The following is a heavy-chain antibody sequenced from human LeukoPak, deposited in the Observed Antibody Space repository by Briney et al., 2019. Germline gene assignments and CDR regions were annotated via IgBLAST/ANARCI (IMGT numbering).Heavy chain of an antibody. Sequence: SVKVSCKASGGVFTTYAVSWVRQAPGQGLEWMGSIIPFLGTTNYAQKFQGRVTITADESTSTAYMELSSLRSEDTAVYYCARGATYSSGPKLLYYYYYYMDVWGKGTTVTVSS. J-gene: IGHJ6*03. D-gene: IGHD6-19*01. V-gene: IGHV1-69*11. CDR1: GGVFTTYA. CDR2: IIPFLGTT. CDR3: ARGATYSSGPKLLYYYYYYMDV.